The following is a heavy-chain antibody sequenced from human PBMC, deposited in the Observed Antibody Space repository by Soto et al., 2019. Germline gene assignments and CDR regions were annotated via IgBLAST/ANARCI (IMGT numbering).Heavy chain of an antibody. V-gene: IGHV3-21*01. CDR2: ISSSSSYI. Sequence: GSLRLSCAASGFTFSSYSMNWVRQAPGKGLEWVSSISSSSSYIYYADSVKGRFTISRDNAKNSLYLQMNSLRAEDTAVYYCARVKKAWGSGGRMAFDYWGQGTLVTVSS. CDR3: ARVKKAWGSGGRMAFDY. J-gene: IGHJ4*02. D-gene: IGHD6-19*01. CDR1: GFTFSSYS.